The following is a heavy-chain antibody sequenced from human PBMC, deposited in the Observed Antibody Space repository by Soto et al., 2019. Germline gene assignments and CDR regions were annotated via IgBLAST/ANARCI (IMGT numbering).Heavy chain of an antibody. V-gene: IGHV4-34*01. Sequence: PSETLSLTCAVYGGSFSGYYWSWIRQPPGKGLEWIGEINHSGSTNYNPSLKSRVTISVDTSKNQFSLKLSSVTAADTAVYYCERAAAGIANYGMDVWGQGTTVTVSS. J-gene: IGHJ6*02. CDR1: GGSFSGYY. CDR3: ERAAAGIANYGMDV. D-gene: IGHD6-13*01. CDR2: INHSGST.